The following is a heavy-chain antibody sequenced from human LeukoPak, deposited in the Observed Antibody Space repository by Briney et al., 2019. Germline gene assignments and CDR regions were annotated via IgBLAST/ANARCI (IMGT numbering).Heavy chain of an antibody. CDR1: GGSISSYY. V-gene: IGHV4-59*12. Sequence: SETLSLTCTVSGGSISSYYWSWIRQPPGKGLEWIGYIYYSGSTNYNPSLKSRVTISVDTSKNQFSLKLSSVTAADTAVYYCGRVDSAGYFDYWGQGTLVTVSS. CDR3: GRVDSAGYFDY. D-gene: IGHD3/OR15-3a*01. J-gene: IGHJ4*02. CDR2: IYYSGST.